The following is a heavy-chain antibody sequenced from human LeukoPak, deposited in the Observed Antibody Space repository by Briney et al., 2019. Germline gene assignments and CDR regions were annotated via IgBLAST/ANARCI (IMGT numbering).Heavy chain of an antibody. CDR1: GFTSSSYA. D-gene: IGHD1-1*01. CDR2: ISDSGGNT. V-gene: IGHV3-23*01. Sequence: PRGSLRLSCAASGFTSSSYAISWVRQAPGKGLEWVLVISDSGGNTYYADSVKGRFTISRDNSKNTLYLQMNSLRAEDTAVYYCARGGWKLASDHWGQGTLITVSS. CDR3: ARGGWKLASDH. J-gene: IGHJ4*02.